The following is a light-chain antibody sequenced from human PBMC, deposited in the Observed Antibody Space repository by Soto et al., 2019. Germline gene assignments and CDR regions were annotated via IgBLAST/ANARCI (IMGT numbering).Light chain of an antibody. CDR2: DAS. CDR1: QTISTW. Sequence: DIQMTQSPSTLSASVGDRVTITCRARQTISTWVAWYQQKPGAAPKLLMYDASRLESGVPSRFSGSGSGTEFTLTISSLQPDDFATYYCQQYNSYWTFGQGTKVDIK. V-gene: IGKV1-5*01. CDR3: QQYNSYWT. J-gene: IGKJ1*01.